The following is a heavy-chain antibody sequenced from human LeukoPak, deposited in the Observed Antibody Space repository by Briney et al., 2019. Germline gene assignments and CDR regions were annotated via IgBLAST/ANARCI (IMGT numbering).Heavy chain of an antibody. Sequence: SVKVSCKASGYTFTSYGISWVRQAPGQGLEWMGRIIPILGIANYAQKFQGRVTITADKSTSTAYMELSSLRSEDTAVYYCARDRASGYSSGWHLDYWGQGTLVTVSS. J-gene: IGHJ4*02. D-gene: IGHD6-19*01. CDR1: GYTFTSYG. CDR2: IIPILGIA. V-gene: IGHV1-69*04. CDR3: ARDRASGYSSGWHLDY.